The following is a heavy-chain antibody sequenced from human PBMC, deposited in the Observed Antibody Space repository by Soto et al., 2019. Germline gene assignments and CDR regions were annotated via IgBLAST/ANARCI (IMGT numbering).Heavy chain of an antibody. J-gene: IGHJ4*02. Sequence: SETLSLTCAVYGGSFSGYYWSWIRQPPGKGLEWIGEINHSGSTNYNPSLKSRVTISVDTSKNQFSLKLSSVTAADTAVYYCARGRHNVLRYFAGSSYYLDYWGQGTLVTVSS. D-gene: IGHD3-9*01. CDR2: INHSGST. CDR3: ARGRHNVLRYFAGSSYYLDY. V-gene: IGHV4-34*01. CDR1: GGSFSGYY.